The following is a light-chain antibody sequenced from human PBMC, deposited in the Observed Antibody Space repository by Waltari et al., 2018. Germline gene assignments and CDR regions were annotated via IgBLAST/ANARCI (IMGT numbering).Light chain of an antibody. CDR2: DAS. V-gene: IGKV3-11*01. Sequence: EIVLTQSPATLSLSPGERATLSCRASQSVRDQLAWYQHKPGQAPMLLMYDASNRATGIPPRFRGSGSGTDFTLSISSLEPEDFAVYYCQQRLDWQITFGQGTRLEI. J-gene: IGKJ5*01. CDR3: QQRLDWQIT. CDR1: QSVRDQ.